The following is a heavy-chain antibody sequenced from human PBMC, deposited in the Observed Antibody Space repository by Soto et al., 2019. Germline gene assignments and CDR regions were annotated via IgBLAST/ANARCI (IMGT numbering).Heavy chain of an antibody. CDR3: ARGRDGYANNDY. V-gene: IGHV3-21*01. D-gene: IGHD5-12*01. CDR1: GFTFSSYS. Sequence: GGSLRLSCAASGFTFSSYSMNWVRQAPGKGLEWVSSISSSSSYIYYADSVKGRFTISRDNAKNSLYLQMNSLRAEDTAVYYCARGRDGYANNDYWGQGTLVTVSS. CDR2: ISSSSSYI. J-gene: IGHJ4*02.